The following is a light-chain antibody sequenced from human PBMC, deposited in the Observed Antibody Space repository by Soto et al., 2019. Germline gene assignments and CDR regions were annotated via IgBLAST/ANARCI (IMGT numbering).Light chain of an antibody. J-gene: IGKJ1*01. V-gene: IGKV3-11*01. CDR2: LAS. Sequence: EIVMTQSPATLSVSPGGRATLSCRASQSISDTLAWYQHKPGQAPRLLIYLASNRAAGVPARFSGSGSGTDFTLTISDVEPEDFAVYYCHQRQSWPRTFGQGTKVDIK. CDR3: HQRQSWPRT. CDR1: QSISDT.